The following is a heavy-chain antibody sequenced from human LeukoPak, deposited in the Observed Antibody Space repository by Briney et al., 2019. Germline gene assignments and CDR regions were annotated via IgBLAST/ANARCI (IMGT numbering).Heavy chain of an antibody. D-gene: IGHD3-9*01. V-gene: IGHV1-2*02. J-gene: IGHJ4*02. CDR3: ARELRTDILTTDY. Sequence: ASVKVSCKASGYTFIDYFVHWVRQAPGHGLEWIGWINPKSGGANYVQNFQGRVSMTRDTSISAAYLEVSGLRSDDTAVYYCARELRTDILTTDYCGQGTLVTVSS. CDR1: GYTFIDYF. CDR2: INPKSGGA.